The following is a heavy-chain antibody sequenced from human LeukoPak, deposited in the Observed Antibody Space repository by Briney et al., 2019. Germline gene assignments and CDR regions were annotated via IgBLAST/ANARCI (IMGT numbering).Heavy chain of an antibody. CDR2: IYYSGST. Sequence: SETLSLTCTVSGGSISSSSYYWGWIRQPPGKGLEWIGSIYYSGSTYYNPSLKSRVTISVDTSKNQFSLKLSSVTAADTAVYYCARDGIAVAGVGYWGQRTLVTVSS. D-gene: IGHD6-19*01. CDR1: GGSISSSSYY. V-gene: IGHV4-39*01. J-gene: IGHJ4*02. CDR3: ARDGIAVAGVGY.